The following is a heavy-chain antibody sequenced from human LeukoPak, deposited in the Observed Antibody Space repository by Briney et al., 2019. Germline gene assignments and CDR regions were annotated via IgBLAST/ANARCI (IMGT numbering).Heavy chain of an antibody. CDR2: INAGNGNT. Sequence: ASVKVSCKASGYTFTSYAMHWVRQAPGQRLEWMGWINAGNGNTKYSQKFQGRVTITRDTSESTAYMELSSLRSEDTAVYYCARGGYRRTAFDYWGQGTLVTVSS. D-gene: IGHD6-13*01. CDR1: GYTFTSYA. J-gene: IGHJ4*02. CDR3: ARGGYRRTAFDY. V-gene: IGHV1-3*01.